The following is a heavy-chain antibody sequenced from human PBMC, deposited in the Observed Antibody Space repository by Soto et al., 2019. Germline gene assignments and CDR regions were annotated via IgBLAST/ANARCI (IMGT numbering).Heavy chain of an antibody. J-gene: IGHJ3*01. CDR3: VMLMVVFAHARGYELYLQSRHV. V-gene: IGHV5-51*01. D-gene: IGHD2-15*01. CDR2: VYPSDFDT. CDR1: GCSCIIKK. Sequence: FGCSCIIKKKGWVRQMPGKGLTWMGFVYPSDFDTRYSPSLQGELTISADKSINTGYLQWDSLKASDIAIYYCVMLMVVFAHARGYELYLQSRHV.